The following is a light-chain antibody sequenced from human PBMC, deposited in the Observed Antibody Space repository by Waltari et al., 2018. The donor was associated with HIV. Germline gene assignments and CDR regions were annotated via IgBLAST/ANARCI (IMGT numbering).Light chain of an antibody. CDR2: STS. CDR1: QDSSNS. J-gene: IGKJ2*01. CDR3: QQLNTYPHT. V-gene: IGKV1-9*01. Sequence: DIHLTQSPSFLSASVGDRVTITCRASQDSSNSVAWYQQRPGKAPKLLMYSTSTLQSGVQSRFRGSRSRTEFTLTIASLQAEDFATYFCQQLNTYPHTFGQGTKVEI.